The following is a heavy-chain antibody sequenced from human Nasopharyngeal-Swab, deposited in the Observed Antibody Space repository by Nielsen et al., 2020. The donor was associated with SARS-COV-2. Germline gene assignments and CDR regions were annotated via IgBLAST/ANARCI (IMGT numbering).Heavy chain of an antibody. V-gene: IGHV3-21*05. Sequence: GGSLRLSCAASGFTFSTYSMNWVRQAPGRGLEWLSYISESSSFIYYADSVRGRFTISRDNAKKSVYLQMNSLRAEDTAVYYCARRNDFGGPHQFYFEYWGQGTLVTVSS. J-gene: IGHJ4*02. CDR2: ISESSSFI. CDR3: ARRNDFGGPHQFYFEY. D-gene: IGHD3-3*01. CDR1: GFTFSTYS.